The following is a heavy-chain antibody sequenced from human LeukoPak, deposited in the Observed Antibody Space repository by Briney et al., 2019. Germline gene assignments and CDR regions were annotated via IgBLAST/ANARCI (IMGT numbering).Heavy chain of an antibody. CDR2: ISYDGSNK. J-gene: IGHJ6*02. CDR3: AKVSLAGIVGASVGYYGMDV. V-gene: IGHV3-30*18. Sequence: GRSLRLSCAASGFTFSSYGMHWVRQAPGKELEWVAVISYDGSNKYYADSVKGRFTISRDNSKNTLYLQMNSLRAEDTAVYYCAKVSLAGIVGASVGYYGMDVWGQGTTVTVSS. D-gene: IGHD1-26*01. CDR1: GFTFSSYG.